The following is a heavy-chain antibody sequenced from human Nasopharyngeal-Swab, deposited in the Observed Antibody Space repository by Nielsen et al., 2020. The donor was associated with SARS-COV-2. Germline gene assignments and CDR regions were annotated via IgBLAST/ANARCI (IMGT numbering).Heavy chain of an antibody. J-gene: IGHJ4*02. Sequence: SETLSLTCAIYGEPSSSYYWSWIRQPPGKGLEWIGYIYYSGSTNYNPSLKSRVTISVDTSKNQFSLKLSSVTAADTAVYYCARGFDYWGQGTLVTVSS. CDR3: ARGFDY. CDR2: IYYSGST. V-gene: IGHV4-59*13. CDR1: GEPSSSYY.